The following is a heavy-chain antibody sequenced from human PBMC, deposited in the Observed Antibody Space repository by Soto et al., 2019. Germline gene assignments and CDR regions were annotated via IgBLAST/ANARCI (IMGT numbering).Heavy chain of an antibody. Sequence: EVQLLESGGGLVQPGGSLRLSCAASGFTFSSYAMSWVRQAPGKGLEWVSDISGSGGSTYYADSVKGRFTISRDNSKNTLYLQMNSLRADDTAVYYCAKGTRPLNLLQYFQHWGQGTLVTVSS. V-gene: IGHV3-23*01. CDR3: AKGTRPLNLLQYFQH. CDR2: ISGSGGST. CDR1: GFTFSSYA. D-gene: IGHD1-26*01. J-gene: IGHJ1*01.